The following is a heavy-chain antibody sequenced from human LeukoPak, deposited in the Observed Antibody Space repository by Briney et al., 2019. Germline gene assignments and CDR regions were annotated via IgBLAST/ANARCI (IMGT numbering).Heavy chain of an antibody. CDR2: INQDGSAK. D-gene: IGHD2-2*01. CDR3: ASYPFTRGHY. V-gene: IGHV3-7*01. CDR1: GFTFCNSW. Sequence: PGGSLRLSCAASGFTFCNSWVHWVRQAPGKGLEWVANINQDGSAKYYVASVKGRFTISRDNTDNSLYLQMNSLRAEATGVYYCASYPFTRGHYWGQGTLVTVSS. J-gene: IGHJ4*02.